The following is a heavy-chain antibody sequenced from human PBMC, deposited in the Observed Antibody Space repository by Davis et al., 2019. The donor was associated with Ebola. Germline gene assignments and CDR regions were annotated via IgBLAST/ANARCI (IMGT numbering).Heavy chain of an antibody. CDR2: IKRDSDEGTR. CDR1: GFTFSSYW. D-gene: IGHD1-26*01. J-gene: IGHJ4*02. CDR3: ATDEGGSRY. Sequence: GESLKISCAASGFTFSSYWMSWVRLAPGKGLEWVARIKRDSDEGTRDYAASVRGRFIISRDDGGNTLYLNMNRLKTEDTATYYCATDEGGSRYWGQGAPVIVSS. V-gene: IGHV3-15*05.